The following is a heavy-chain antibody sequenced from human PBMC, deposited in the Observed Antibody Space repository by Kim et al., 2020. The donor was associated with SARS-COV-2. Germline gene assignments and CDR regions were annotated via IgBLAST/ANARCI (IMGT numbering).Heavy chain of an antibody. V-gene: IGHV1-2*05. CDR1: GYTFTGYY. CDR2: INPNSGGT. D-gene: IGHD6-13*01. J-gene: IGHJ6*02. CDR3: ARGRKLAAAGTFYYGMDV. Sequence: ASVKVSCKASGYTFTGYYMHWVRQAPGQGLEWMGRINPNSGGTNYAQKFQGRVTMTRDTSISTAYMELSRLRSDDTVVYYCARGRKLAAAGTFYYGMDVWGQGTTVTVSS.